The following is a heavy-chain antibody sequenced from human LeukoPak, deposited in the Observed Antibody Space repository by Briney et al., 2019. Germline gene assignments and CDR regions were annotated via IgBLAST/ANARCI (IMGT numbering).Heavy chain of an antibody. Sequence: GGSLRLSCTVSGFTVSSNSMSWVRQAPGKGLEWVSFIYSDNTHYSDSVKCRFTISRDNSKNTLYLQMDSLRAEDTAVYYCARRAGAYSHPYDYWGQGTLVTVSS. CDR3: ARRAGAYSHPYDY. CDR2: IYSDNT. CDR1: GFTVSSNS. V-gene: IGHV3-53*01. J-gene: IGHJ4*02. D-gene: IGHD4/OR15-4a*01.